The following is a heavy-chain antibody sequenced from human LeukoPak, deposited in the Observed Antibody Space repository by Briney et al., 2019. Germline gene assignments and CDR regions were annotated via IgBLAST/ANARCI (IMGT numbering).Heavy chain of an antibody. Sequence: GGSLRLSCAASGFTFSSYAMSWVRQAPGKGLEWVSAISGSGGSTYYADSVKGRFTISRDNSKNTLYLQMNSLRAEDTAVYYCAKDLTLSGCHYYFDYWGQGTLVTVSS. CDR1: GFTFSSYA. V-gene: IGHV3-23*01. CDR2: ISGSGGST. D-gene: IGHD3-10*01. J-gene: IGHJ4*02. CDR3: AKDLTLSGCHYYFDY.